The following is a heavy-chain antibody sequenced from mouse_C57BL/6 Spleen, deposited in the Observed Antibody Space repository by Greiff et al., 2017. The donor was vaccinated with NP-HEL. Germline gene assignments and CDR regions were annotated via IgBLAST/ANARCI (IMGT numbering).Heavy chain of an antibody. CDR2: IDPSDSYT. CDR3: ARLRGNYDAMDY. J-gene: IGHJ4*01. Sequence: QVQLQQPGAELVMPGASVKLSCKASGYTFTSYWMHWVKQRPGQGLEWIGEIDPSDSYTNYNQEFKGKSTLTVDKSSSTAYMQLSSLTSEDSAVYYCARLRGNYDAMDYWGQGTSVTVSS. V-gene: IGHV1-69*01. D-gene: IGHD2-1*01. CDR1: GYTFTSYW.